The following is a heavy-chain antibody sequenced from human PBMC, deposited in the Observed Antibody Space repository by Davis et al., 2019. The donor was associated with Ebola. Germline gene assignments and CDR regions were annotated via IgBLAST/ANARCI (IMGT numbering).Heavy chain of an antibody. CDR1: AGSISSSSYY. J-gene: IGHJ4*02. CDR2: IYYSGST. Sequence: MPSETLSLTCTVSAGSISSSSYYWGWIRQPPGKGLEWIGRIYYSGSTYYNPSLKSRVTISVNTSKNQFSLKLSSVTAADTAVYYCARQSEYSSSWDYWGQGTLVTVSS. CDR3: ARQSEYSSSWDY. V-gene: IGHV4-39*01. D-gene: IGHD6-13*01.